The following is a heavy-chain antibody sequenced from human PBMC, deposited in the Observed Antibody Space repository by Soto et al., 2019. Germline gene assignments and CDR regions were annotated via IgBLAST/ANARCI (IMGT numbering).Heavy chain of an antibody. J-gene: IGHJ5*02. Sequence: SETLSLTCTVSGASMSSGGYYWTWIRQSPGKGLEWIGYIYYSGSTYYNPSLESRVAISLDTSRSQFSLTLHSVTAVDTAIYYCARDRHNNFFDPWGQGTLVTVSS. CDR3: ARDRHNNFFDP. CDR2: IYYSGST. CDR1: GASMSSGGYY. D-gene: IGHD6-6*01. V-gene: IGHV4-31*03.